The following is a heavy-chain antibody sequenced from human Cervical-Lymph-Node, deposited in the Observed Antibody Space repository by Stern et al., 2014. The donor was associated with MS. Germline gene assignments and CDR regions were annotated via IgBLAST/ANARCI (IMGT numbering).Heavy chain of an antibody. V-gene: IGHV1-3*01. CDR2: ITAANGHT. CDR1: GYSFTTFA. D-gene: IGHD2-2*01. J-gene: IGHJ5*02. Sequence: VQLVQSGAEVKKPGASVKVFCKASGYSFTTFALHWVRQAPGQGLEWMGWITAANGHTKYSQKFQARVTITTYTSASTAYMEVTSLTSEDTAVYYCARGGRGVVVPAASNWFDPWGQGTLVTVSS. CDR3: ARGGRGVVVPAASNWFDP.